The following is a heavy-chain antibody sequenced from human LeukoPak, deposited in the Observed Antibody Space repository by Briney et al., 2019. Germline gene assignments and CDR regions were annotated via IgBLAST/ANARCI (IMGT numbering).Heavy chain of an antibody. J-gene: IGHJ4*02. CDR3: AKEYSSDWYKYYFDY. V-gene: IGHV3-23*01. D-gene: IGHD6-13*01. CDR2: ISYSGENT. Sequence: GGSLRLSCAASGFTFSSYSMNWVRQAPGNGLEWVSAISYSGENTYYADSVKGRFTISRDNSENTVYLQMNSLRAEDTAIYYCAKEYSSDWYKYYFDYWGQGTLVTVSS. CDR1: GFTFSSYS.